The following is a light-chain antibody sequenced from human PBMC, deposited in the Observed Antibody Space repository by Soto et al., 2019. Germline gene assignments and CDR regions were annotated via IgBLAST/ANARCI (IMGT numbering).Light chain of an antibody. CDR2: DAS. V-gene: IGKV3-11*01. CDR3: QHYNSYSEA. Sequence: EIVLTQSPATLSLSPGERATLSCGASQSVTTYLAWYQQKPGQAPRLLIYDASNRATGIPARFSGSGSGTDFTLTIGSLEPEDFAVYYCQHYNSYSEAFGQGTKVDIK. CDR1: QSVTTY. J-gene: IGKJ1*01.